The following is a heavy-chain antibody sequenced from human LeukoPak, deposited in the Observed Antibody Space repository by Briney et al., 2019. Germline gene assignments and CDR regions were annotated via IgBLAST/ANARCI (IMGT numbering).Heavy chain of an antibody. J-gene: IGHJ4*02. CDR1: GGSISSGGYY. D-gene: IGHD5-18*01. CDR2: FYYSGST. CDR3: ARDKFGYSYGYLDY. V-gene: IGHV4-31*03. Sequence: SETLSLTCTVSGGSISSGGYYWSWIRQHPGKGLEWIGYFYYSGSTYYNPSLKSRVTISVDTSKNQFSLKLSSVTAADTAVYYCARDKFGYSYGYLDYWGQGTLVTVSS.